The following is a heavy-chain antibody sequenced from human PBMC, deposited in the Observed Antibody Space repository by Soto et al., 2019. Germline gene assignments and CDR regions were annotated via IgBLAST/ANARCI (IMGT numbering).Heavy chain of an antibody. Sequence: DVQLVESGGGVVQPGGSLRLSCRAASGFSFSTYGMNWVRQAPGKGLEWISYISSRSSPIDYADSVKGRFTISRDNAKNSLYLQMNSLRDEDTAIYYCARDLGYGSVRYCCYFDYWGQGTQVTVSS. V-gene: IGHV3-48*02. CDR1: GFSFSTYG. J-gene: IGHJ4*02. D-gene: IGHD3-10*01. CDR2: ISSRSSPI. CDR3: ARDLGYGSVRYCCYFDY.